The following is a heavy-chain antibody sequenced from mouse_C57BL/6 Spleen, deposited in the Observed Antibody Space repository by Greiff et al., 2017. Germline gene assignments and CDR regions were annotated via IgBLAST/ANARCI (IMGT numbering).Heavy chain of an antibody. D-gene: IGHD2-4*01. J-gene: IGHJ4*01. CDR3: TRAYDYDGAMDY. CDR1: GFTFSSYA. CDR2: ISSGGDYI. V-gene: IGHV5-9-1*02. Sequence: EVKVVESGEGLVKPGGSLKLSCAASGFTFSSYAMSWVRQTPEKRLEWVAYISSGGDYIYYADTVKGRFTISRDNARNTLYLQMSSLKSEDTAMYYCTRAYDYDGAMDYWGQGTSVTVSS.